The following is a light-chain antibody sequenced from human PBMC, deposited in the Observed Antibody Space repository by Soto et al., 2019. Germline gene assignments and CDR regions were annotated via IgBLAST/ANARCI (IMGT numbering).Light chain of an antibody. CDR1: QSVGSYY. Sequence: EIVLTQSPGTLSLSPGERATLSCRTSQSVGSYYLAWYQQNPVQAPRLLIYDASSRATGIPDRFSGSGSGTDFTITITRLEPEDFAMYYCQLYGASPYSTFGPGTKVDIK. CDR3: QLYGASPYST. V-gene: IGKV3-20*01. J-gene: IGKJ3*01. CDR2: DAS.